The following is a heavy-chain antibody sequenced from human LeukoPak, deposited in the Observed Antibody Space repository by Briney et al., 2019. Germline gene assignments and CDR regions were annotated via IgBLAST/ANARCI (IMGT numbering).Heavy chain of an antibody. CDR1: GYTFSSYY. J-gene: IGHJ5*02. D-gene: IGHD3-16*01. Sequence: GASLKVSCKASGYTFSSYYIYWVRQAPGQGLEWVGGINPSGGSTTYAQKFQGRVTMTRDTSTSTVYMELSSLRSEDTAVYYCARGKDLGVPEGTNWFDPWGQGTLVTVSS. CDR3: ARGKDLGVPEGTNWFDP. CDR2: INPSGGST. V-gene: IGHV1-46*01.